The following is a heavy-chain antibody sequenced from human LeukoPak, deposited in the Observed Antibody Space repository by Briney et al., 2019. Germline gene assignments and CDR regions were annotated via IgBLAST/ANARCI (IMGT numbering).Heavy chain of an antibody. CDR2: ISSSSSTR. Sequence: GGSLRLSCAAYGFTFSSYSMNWVRQAPGKGLEWVSHISSSSSTRYYADSVKGRFTLSRDNAKNSLYLQMNSLRAEDTAVYYCARAGFTFSDYFGSFFDYWGQGTLVTVSS. J-gene: IGHJ4*02. V-gene: IGHV3-48*01. CDR1: GFTFSSYS. CDR3: ARAGFTFSDYFGSFFDY. D-gene: IGHD3-10*01.